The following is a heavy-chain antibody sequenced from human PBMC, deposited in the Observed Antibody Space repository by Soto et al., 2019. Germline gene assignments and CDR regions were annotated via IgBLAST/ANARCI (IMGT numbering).Heavy chain of an antibody. Sequence: QVQLVQSGAEVKKPGSSVKVSCKAYGGTFSSYTISWVRQAPGQGLEWMGRIIPILGIANYAQKFQGRVTITADKSTSTAYMELSSLRSEDTAVYYCARDRGEDAFDIWGQGTMVTVSS. J-gene: IGHJ3*02. D-gene: IGHD5-12*01. CDR3: ARDRGEDAFDI. CDR2: IIPILGIA. V-gene: IGHV1-69*08. CDR1: GGTFSSYT.